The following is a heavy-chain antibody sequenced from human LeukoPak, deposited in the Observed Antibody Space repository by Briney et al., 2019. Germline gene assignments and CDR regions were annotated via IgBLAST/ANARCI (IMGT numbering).Heavy chain of an antibody. CDR3: ARDLDTRNSYEFSY. CDR2: FSGGGGSI. Sequence: PGGSLRLPCAASEFTFSNYVLGWVGQATGKGLEGVCAFSGGGGSIYYADSLKGPFPIPRGNSKDPLFLQMNSLRAEDTAVYYCARDLDTRNSYEFSYWGQGTLVTVPS. J-gene: IGHJ4*02. D-gene: IGHD5-18*01. V-gene: IGHV3-23*01. CDR1: EFTFSNYV.